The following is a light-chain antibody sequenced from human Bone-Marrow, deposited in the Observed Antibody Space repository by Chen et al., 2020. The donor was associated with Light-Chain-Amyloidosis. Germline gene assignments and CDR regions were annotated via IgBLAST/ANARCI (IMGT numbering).Light chain of an antibody. CDR3: QSYQGSSQGV. V-gene: IGLV6-57*01. CDR1: SGSIATNY. J-gene: IGLJ3*02. CDR2: EDD. Sequence: NFMLTQPHSVSESPGKTGIISCTRSSGSIATNYVLWYQLRTGSSPTTVLYEDDQRPSGVPDRCSGSFDMSSHSASLTISGLKPEDEVAYYCQSYQGSSQGVFGGGTKLTVL.